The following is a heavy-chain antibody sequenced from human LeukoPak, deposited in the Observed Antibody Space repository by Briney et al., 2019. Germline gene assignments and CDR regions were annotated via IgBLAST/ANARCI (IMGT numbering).Heavy chain of an antibody. CDR1: GFTFSTSS. CDR3: AREGGFCFGDTCRFFDF. Sequence: GGSLRLSCAASGFTFSTSSLNWVRQAPGKGLEWVSSISSSRDYIYYADSVKGRFTISRDNAKNSLYLQMNSLGAEDTAVYYCAREGGFCFGDTCRFFDFWGQGTLVTVSP. CDR2: ISSSRDYI. D-gene: IGHD2-15*01. V-gene: IGHV3-21*01. J-gene: IGHJ4*02.